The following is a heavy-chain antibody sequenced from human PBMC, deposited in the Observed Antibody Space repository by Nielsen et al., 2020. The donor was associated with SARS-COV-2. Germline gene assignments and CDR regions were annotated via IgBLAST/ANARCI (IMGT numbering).Heavy chain of an antibody. CDR2: IYYSGST. V-gene: IGHV4-61*01. D-gene: IGHD3-10*01. CDR1: GGPITNDSYY. J-gene: IGHJ5*02. Sequence: SETLSLTCTVSGGPITNDSYYWSWIRQPPGKGLEWIGYIYYSGSTNYNPSLKSRVTISVDTSKNQFSLKLSSVTAADTAVYYCARTVTMVRDNWFDPWGQGTLVTVSS. CDR3: ARTVTMVRDNWFDP.